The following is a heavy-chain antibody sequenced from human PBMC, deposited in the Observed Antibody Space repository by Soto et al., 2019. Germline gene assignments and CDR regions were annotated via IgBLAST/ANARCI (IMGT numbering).Heavy chain of an antibody. CDR3: SRSLDS. CDR1: VFTFSSFW. J-gene: IGHJ4*02. Sequence: WGSLRLSCSASVFTFSSFWMDWVRQAPGKGLEWVANINPDGREKHYVDSVKGRFTISRDNAKNSLYLQMSSLTAEDSALYYCSRSLDSWGQGTRVTVSS. V-gene: IGHV3-7*01. CDR2: INPDGREK.